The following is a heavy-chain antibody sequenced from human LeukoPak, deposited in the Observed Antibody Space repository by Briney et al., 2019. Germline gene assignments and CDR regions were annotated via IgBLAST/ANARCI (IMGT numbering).Heavy chain of an antibody. CDR1: GGSISSSSHY. CDR3: ARRPLSSYYFDY. V-gene: IGHV4-39*01. Sequence: SETLSLTCTVSGGSISSSSHYWGWIRQPPGKGLERIGSIYYSGSTYYNPSLKSRVTISVDTSKNQFSLKLSSVTAADTAVYYCARRPLSSYYFDYWGQGALVTVSS. D-gene: IGHD2/OR15-2a*01. CDR2: IYYSGST. J-gene: IGHJ4*02.